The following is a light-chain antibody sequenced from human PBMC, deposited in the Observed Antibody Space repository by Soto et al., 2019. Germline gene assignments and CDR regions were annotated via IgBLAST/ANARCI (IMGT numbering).Light chain of an antibody. CDR2: KAS. Sequence: IPMTQSPSTLSASVGDRVSITCRASQTIFSWLAWYQQKPGKAPNLLIYKASSLESGVPSRYSGSGSVTEFTLTISGLQPDDFADYYCQHYNSYPYSFVQGTKLEIK. V-gene: IGKV1-5*03. J-gene: IGKJ2*03. CDR1: QTIFSW. CDR3: QHYNSYPYS.